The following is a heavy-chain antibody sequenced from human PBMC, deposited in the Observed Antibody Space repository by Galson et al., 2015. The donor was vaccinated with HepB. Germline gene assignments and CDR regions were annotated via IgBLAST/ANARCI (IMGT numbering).Heavy chain of an antibody. CDR2: ISDSGDIT. V-gene: IGHV3-23*01. D-gene: IGHD4-17*01. CDR1: GFTFSSYA. J-gene: IGHJ4*02. CDR3: ARQAYAPFFED. Sequence: SLRLSCAASGFTFSSYAMSWVRQAPGKGLEWVSTISDSGDITFYADSVKGRFTISRDNSKNALSLQMSSLRAEDTAVYYCARQAYAPFFEDWGQGTLVTISS.